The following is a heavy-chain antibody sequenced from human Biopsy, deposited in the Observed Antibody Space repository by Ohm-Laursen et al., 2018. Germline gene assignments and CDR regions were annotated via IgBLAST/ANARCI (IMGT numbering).Heavy chain of an antibody. J-gene: IGHJ3*02. D-gene: IGHD6-19*01. CDR1: GFGMYA. Sequence: SLRLSCAASGFGMYAMHWVRQPPGKGLEWLAVIAYDGSNKYYAESVKGRFTISRDRSRDTVHLQMNSLRYEDTALYYCAKDGGQWLGGAFDIWGQGTTVTASS. CDR2: IAYDGSNK. CDR3: AKDGGQWLGGAFDI. V-gene: IGHV3-30*18.